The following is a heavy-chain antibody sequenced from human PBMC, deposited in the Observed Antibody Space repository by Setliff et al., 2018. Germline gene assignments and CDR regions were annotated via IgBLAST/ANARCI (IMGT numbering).Heavy chain of an antibody. CDR2: THRDGITV. V-gene: IGHV3-48*03. D-gene: IGHD2-15*01. CDR1: GFAFSSYA. CDR3: ARRLPYFGMDV. Sequence: GGSLRLSCAGSGFAFSSYAMSWVRQAPGKGLEWVSKTHRDGITVYSDSVKGRFTISRDFATNSLHLQMTSLSAEDTAVYYCARRLPYFGMDVWGQGTTVTVSS. J-gene: IGHJ6*02.